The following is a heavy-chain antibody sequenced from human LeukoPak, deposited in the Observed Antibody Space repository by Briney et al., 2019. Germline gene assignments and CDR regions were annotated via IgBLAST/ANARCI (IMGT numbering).Heavy chain of an antibody. Sequence: GGSLRLSCAASGFTFSSYSMNWVRQSPGKGLEWVSSISSSRSYIYYPDSVKGRFTISRDNAKNSLYLQMNSLRAEDTAVYYCARDLGFGGATAFDYWGQGTLVTVSS. CDR1: GFTFSSYS. CDR3: ARDLGFGGATAFDY. J-gene: IGHJ4*02. D-gene: IGHD3-16*01. CDR2: ISSSRSYI. V-gene: IGHV3-21*01.